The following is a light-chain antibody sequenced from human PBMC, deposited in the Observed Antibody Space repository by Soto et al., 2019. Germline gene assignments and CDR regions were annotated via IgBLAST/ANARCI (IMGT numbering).Light chain of an antibody. Sequence: QSVLTQPASVSGSPGQSITISCTGTSSDIGGYNYVSWYQQHPGKAPKLMIFDVTNRPSGVSNRFSGSKSGNTASLTISGLQTEDEADYYCSSYTSTGHSGVVFGGGTKLTVL. CDR1: SSDIGGYNY. J-gene: IGLJ2*01. CDR3: SSYTSTGHSGVV. CDR2: DVT. V-gene: IGLV2-14*03.